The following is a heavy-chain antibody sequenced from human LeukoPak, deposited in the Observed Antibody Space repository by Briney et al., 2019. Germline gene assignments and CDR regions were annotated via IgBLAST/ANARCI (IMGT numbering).Heavy chain of an antibody. CDR2: ISSSSSYI. D-gene: IGHD6-13*01. V-gene: IGHV3-21*01. CDR3: AREAGYSSSWYIGHNWFDP. Sequence: GGSLRLSCAASGFTFSSYSMNWVRQAPGKGLEWVSSISSSSSYIYYADSVKDRFTISRDNAKNSLYLQMNSLRAEDTAVYYCAREAGYSSSWYIGHNWFDPWGQGTLVTVSS. J-gene: IGHJ5*02. CDR1: GFTFSSYS.